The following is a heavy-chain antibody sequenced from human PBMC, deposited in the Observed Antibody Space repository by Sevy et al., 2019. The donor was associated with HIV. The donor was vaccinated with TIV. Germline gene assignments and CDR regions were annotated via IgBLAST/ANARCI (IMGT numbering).Heavy chain of an antibody. CDR2: INPNSGGT. V-gene: IGHV1-2*02. D-gene: IGHD2-2*01. Sequence: ASVKVSCKASGYTFTGYYMHWVRQAPGQGLEWMGWINPNSGGTNYAQKFQGRITMTRDTSISTAYMELSRLRSDDTAVYYRAREGCSSTSCYLYYYYGMDVWGQGTTVTVSS. CDR1: GYTFTGYY. CDR3: AREGCSSTSCYLYYYYGMDV. J-gene: IGHJ6*02.